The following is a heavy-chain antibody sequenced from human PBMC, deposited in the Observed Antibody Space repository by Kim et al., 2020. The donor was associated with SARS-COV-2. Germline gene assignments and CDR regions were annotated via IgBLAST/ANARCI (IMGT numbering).Heavy chain of an antibody. CDR1: GFTFSSYG. CDR3: AKLWYYYGSGSYSVSTVDY. V-gene: IGHV3-33*06. J-gene: IGHJ4*02. Sequence: GGSLRLSCAASGFTFSSYGMHWVRQAPGKGLEWVAVIWYDGSNKYYADSVKGRFTISRDNSKNTLYLQMNSLRAEDTAVYYCAKLWYYYGSGSYSVSTVDYWGQGTLVTVSS. D-gene: IGHD3-10*01. CDR2: IWYDGSNK.